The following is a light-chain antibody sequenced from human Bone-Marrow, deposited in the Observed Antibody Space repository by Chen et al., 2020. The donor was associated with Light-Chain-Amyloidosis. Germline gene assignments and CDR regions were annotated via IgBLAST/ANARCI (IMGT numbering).Light chain of an antibody. CDR3: QVWDRSSDRPV. J-gene: IGLJ3*02. V-gene: IGLV3-21*02. CDR1: NIGSTS. Sequence: SYVLTQPSSVSVAPGQTATIACGGNNIGSTSVHWYQQTPGQAPLLVVYDDSDRPSGIPERLSSSNSGNTATLTISRVEAGDEADYYCQVWDRSSDRPVFGGGTQLTVL. CDR2: DDS.